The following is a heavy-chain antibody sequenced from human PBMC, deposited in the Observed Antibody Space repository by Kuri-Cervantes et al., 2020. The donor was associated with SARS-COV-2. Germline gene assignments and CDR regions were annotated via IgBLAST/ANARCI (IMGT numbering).Heavy chain of an antibody. CDR3: AREASGMYYYDSSGYYYFDY. CDR2: IWYGGSNK. J-gene: IGHJ4*02. CDR1: GFTFSSYG. Sequence: GESLKISCAASGFTFSSYGMHWVRQAPGKGLEWVAVIWYGGSNKYYADSVKGRFTISRDNAKNSLYLQMNSLRAEDTAVYYCAREASGMYYYDSSGYYYFDYWGQGTLVTVSS. D-gene: IGHD3-22*01. V-gene: IGHV3-33*08.